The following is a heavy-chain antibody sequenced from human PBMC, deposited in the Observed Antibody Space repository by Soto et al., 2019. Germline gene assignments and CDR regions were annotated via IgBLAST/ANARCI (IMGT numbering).Heavy chain of an antibody. D-gene: IGHD2-21*02. CDR3: AREEGSIAYCGGDCYSGYFDY. V-gene: IGHV3-11*01. CDR1: GFTFSGYY. Sequence: QVQLVESGGGLVKPGGSLRLSCAASGFTFSGYYMTWMRQAPGKGLEWVSFIGKTGSDIHYADSVEGRFTISRDNAKNSLYLQMNSLRAEDTAVYYCAREEGSIAYCGGDCYSGYFDYWGQGTLVTVSS. J-gene: IGHJ4*02. CDR2: IGKTGSDI.